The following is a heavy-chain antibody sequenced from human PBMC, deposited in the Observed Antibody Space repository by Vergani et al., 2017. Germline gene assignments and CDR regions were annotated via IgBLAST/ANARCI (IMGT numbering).Heavy chain of an antibody. CDR1: GFTFNQYG. J-gene: IGHJ5*02. D-gene: IGHD1-14*01. V-gene: IGHV3-33*01. CDR3: ARDFRLLYNRFDP. CDR2: TWYDGNNK. Sequence: QVQLVESGGGVVQPGRSLRLSCAASGFTFNQYGMHWVRQAPCKGLEWVAVTWYDGNNKQYADSVKGRFTISRDNSKSTMYLQMNSLRDEDTGVYYCARDFRLLYNRFDPWGQGTLVTVSS.